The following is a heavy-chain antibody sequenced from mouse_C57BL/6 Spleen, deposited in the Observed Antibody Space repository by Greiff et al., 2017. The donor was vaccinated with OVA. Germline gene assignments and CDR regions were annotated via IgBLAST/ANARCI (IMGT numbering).Heavy chain of an antibody. CDR1: GYSITSGYY. Sequence: VQLKESGPGLVKPSQSLSLTCSVTGYSITSGYYWNWIRQFPGNKLEWMGYISYDGSNNYNPSLKNRISITRDTSKNQFFLKLNSVTTEDTATYYCARDIYDGYYVGYFDVWGTGTTVTVSS. CDR2: ISYDGSN. V-gene: IGHV3-6*01. J-gene: IGHJ1*03. CDR3: ARDIYDGYYVGYFDV. D-gene: IGHD2-3*01.